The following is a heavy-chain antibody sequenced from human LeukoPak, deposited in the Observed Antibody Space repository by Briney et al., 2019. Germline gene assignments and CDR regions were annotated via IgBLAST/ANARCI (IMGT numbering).Heavy chain of an antibody. CDR2: INPNSGCT. Sequence: GASVKVSFKASGYTFTGYYMHWVRQAPGQGREWVGWINPNSGCTNYAQKFQGRVTMTRATSISTAYMELSRLRSDDTAVYYCARDLQPYDFPHAFDIWGQGTMVTVSS. CDR1: GYTFTGYY. CDR3: ARDLQPYDFPHAFDI. D-gene: IGHD3-3*01. J-gene: IGHJ3*02. V-gene: IGHV1-2*02.